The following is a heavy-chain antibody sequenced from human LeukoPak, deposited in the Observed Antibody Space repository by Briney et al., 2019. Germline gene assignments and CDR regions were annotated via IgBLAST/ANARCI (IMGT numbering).Heavy chain of an antibody. J-gene: IGHJ6*03. D-gene: IGHD3-10*01. V-gene: IGHV4-34*01. Sequence: SETLSLTCAVYGGSFSGYYWSWIRQPPGKGLEWIGEINHSGSTNYKPSLKSRVTISVDTSKNQFSLKLSSVTAADTAVYYCARHPLLRGVTYDYYYYMDVWGKGTTVTISS. CDR3: ARHPLLRGVTYDYYYYMDV. CDR1: GGSFSGYY. CDR2: INHSGST.